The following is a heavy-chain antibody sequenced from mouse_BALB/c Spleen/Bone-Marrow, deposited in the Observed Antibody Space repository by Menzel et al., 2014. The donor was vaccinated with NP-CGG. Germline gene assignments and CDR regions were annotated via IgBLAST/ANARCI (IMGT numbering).Heavy chain of an antibody. CDR3: ARRDGYDVAWLAY. V-gene: IGHV3-1*02. CDR1: GYSITSGYS. J-gene: IGHJ3*01. CDR2: IHYSGST. Sequence: VQLQQSGPDLVKPSQSLSLTCTVTGYSITSGYSWRWIRQFPGNKLEWMGYIHYSGSTNYNPSLKSRISITRDTSKNQFFLQLNSVTTEDTSTYYCARRDGYDVAWLAYWVIGTLVCVCA. D-gene: IGHD2-2*01.